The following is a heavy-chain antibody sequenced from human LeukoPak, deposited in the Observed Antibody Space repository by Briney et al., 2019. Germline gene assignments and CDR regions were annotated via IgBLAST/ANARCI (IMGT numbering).Heavy chain of an antibody. Sequence: ASVKVSCKASGYIFTGYYMHWVRQAPGQGLEWMGWINPNSGGTNYAQKFQGRVTMTRDTSISTAYMELSRLRSDDTAVYYCARSLRGYSSIGYWGQGTLVTVSS. V-gene: IGHV1-2*02. D-gene: IGHD5-18*01. CDR1: GYIFTGYY. CDR2: INPNSGGT. CDR3: ARSLRGYSSIGY. J-gene: IGHJ4*02.